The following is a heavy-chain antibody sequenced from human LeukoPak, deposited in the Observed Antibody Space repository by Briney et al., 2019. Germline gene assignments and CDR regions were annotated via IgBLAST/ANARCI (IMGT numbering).Heavy chain of an antibody. V-gene: IGHV3-23*01. CDR2: ISGNGDRT. CDR1: GFTFSTYA. Sequence: GGSLRLSRAAFGFTFSTYAMSWVRQAPGKGLEWVSGISGNGDRTYYADSVRGRVTISRDNSKNTLYLQMNSLTAEDTAVYYCAKCPSGSYWSDYWGQGTQVTVSS. D-gene: IGHD1-26*01. CDR3: AKCPSGSYWSDY. J-gene: IGHJ4*02.